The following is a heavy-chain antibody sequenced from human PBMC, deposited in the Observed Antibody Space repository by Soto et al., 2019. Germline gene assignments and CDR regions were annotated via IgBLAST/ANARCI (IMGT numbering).Heavy chain of an antibody. CDR3: ARVWGGIGYCSSTSCYMGAVDI. D-gene: IGHD2-2*02. CDR2: IIPIFGTA. CDR1: GGTFSSYA. V-gene: IGHV1-69*13. Sequence: GASVKVSCKASGGTFSSYAISWVRQAPGQGLEWMGGIIPIFGTANYAQKFQGRVTITADESTSTAYKELSSLRSEDTAVYYWARVWGGIGYCSSTSCYMGAVDIWGQGTMVTVSS. J-gene: IGHJ3*02.